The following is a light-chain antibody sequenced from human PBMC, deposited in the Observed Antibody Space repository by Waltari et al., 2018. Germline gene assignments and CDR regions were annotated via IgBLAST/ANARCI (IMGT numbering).Light chain of an antibody. CDR3: QNHERLPAT. CDR2: DAS. J-gene: IGKJ1*01. V-gene: IGKV3-20*01. Sequence: EVVLTQSPGTLSLSPGERATLSCRASQSISKYLVWYQQRPGQAPRLLIYDASTRATGIPDRFSGSGFGTDFSLTISRLEPEDFAVYYCQNHERLPATFGQGTRVEIK. CDR1: QSISKY.